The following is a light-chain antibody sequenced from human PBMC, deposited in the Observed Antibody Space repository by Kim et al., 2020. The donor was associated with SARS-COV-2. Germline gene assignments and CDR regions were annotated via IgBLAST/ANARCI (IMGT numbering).Light chain of an antibody. J-gene: IGLJ3*02. Sequence: GKTVTIACTGSSGSIAINYVQWYQQRPGSAPTTVIYEDNQRPSGFPDRFSGSIDSSSNSASLTISGLKTEDEADYYCQSYDSSNWVFGGGTQLTVL. CDR1: SGSIAINY. V-gene: IGLV6-57*02. CDR2: EDN. CDR3: QSYDSSNWV.